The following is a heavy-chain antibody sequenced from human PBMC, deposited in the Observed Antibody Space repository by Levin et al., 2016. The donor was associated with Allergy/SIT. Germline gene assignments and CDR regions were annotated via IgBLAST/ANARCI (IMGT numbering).Heavy chain of an antibody. D-gene: IGHD6-19*01. V-gene: IGHV4-59*01. J-gene: IGHJ6*02. Sequence: SETLSLTCTVSGGSISSYYWSWIRQPPGKGLEWIGYIYYSGSTNYNPSLKSRVTISVDTSKNQFSLKLSSVTAADTAVYYCARLAGYSSGWFIYGMDVWGQGTTVTVSS. CDR2: IYYSGST. CDR3: ARLAGYSSGWFIYGMDV. CDR1: GGSISSYY.